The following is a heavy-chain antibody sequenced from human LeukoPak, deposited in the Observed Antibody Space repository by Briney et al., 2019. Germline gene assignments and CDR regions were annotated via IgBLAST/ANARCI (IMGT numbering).Heavy chain of an antibody. CDR1: GFIFNTNG. D-gene: IGHD1-1*01. Sequence: PGGSLRLSCAISGFIFNTNGMNWVRQSPGKGLEWLATIAGGDESTYYADSVKGRFAISRDNSKNTVFLHMNSLRVEDTAVYYCARGVYWSHDYWGQGTPVTVSS. CDR2: IAGGDEST. CDR3: ARGVYWSHDY. J-gene: IGHJ4*02. V-gene: IGHV3-23*01.